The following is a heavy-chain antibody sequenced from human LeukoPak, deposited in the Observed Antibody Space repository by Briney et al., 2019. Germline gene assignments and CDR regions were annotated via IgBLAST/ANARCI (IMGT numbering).Heavy chain of an antibody. V-gene: IGHV1-46*01. CDR3: ARGSLYYDFWSGYYPFDY. J-gene: IGHJ4*02. CDR1: GYTFTSYY. Sequence: ASVKASCKASGYTFTSYYMHWVRQAPGQGLEWMGIINPSGGSTSYAQKFQGRVTMTRDTSTSTVYMELSSLRSEDTAVYYCARGSLYYDFWSGYYPFDYWGQGTLVTVSS. D-gene: IGHD3-3*01. CDR2: INPSGGST.